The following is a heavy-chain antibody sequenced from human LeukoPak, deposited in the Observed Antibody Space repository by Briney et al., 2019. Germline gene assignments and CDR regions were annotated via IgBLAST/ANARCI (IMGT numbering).Heavy chain of an antibody. D-gene: IGHD2-15*01. CDR2: INPNSGGT. Sequence: VASVKVSCKASGYTFTGYYMHWVRQAPGQGLEWMGWINPNSGGTNYAQKFQGRVTMTRDTSISTAYMELSRLRSDDTAVYYCARDPEASIVVVVAATSNNWFDPWGQGTLVTVSS. CDR1: GYTFTGYY. CDR3: ARDPEASIVVVVAATSNNWFDP. J-gene: IGHJ5*02. V-gene: IGHV1-2*02.